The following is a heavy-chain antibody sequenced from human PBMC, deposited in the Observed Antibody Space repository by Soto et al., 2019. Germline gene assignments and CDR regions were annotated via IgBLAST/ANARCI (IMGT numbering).Heavy chain of an antibody. Sequence: GQPQKISCKGSEYRFSNYWIAWVRKIPGKGLEWMGIIYPGDSDTRYSPSFQGQVTMSVDKSNSTAYLHWSSLKASDTAMYFCARQGSNGAYYYYGMDVWGQGTTVTVSS. V-gene: IGHV5-51*01. CDR2: IYPGDSDT. CDR1: EYRFSNYW. D-gene: IGHD2-8*01. CDR3: ARQGSNGAYYYYGMDV. J-gene: IGHJ6*02.